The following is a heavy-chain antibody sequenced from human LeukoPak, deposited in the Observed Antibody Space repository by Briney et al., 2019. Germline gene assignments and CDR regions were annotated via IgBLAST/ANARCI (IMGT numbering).Heavy chain of an antibody. D-gene: IGHD6-19*01. J-gene: IGHJ4*02. CDR3: AKVYIAVAGTDLIDY. CDR2: ISGSGGST. CDR1: GFTFSSYE. Sequence: GGSLRLSCAASGFTFSSYEMNWVRQAPGKGLEWVSAISGSGGSTYYADSVKGRFTISRDNSKNTLYLQMNSLRAEDTAVYYCAKVYIAVAGTDLIDYWGQGTLVTVSS. V-gene: IGHV3-23*01.